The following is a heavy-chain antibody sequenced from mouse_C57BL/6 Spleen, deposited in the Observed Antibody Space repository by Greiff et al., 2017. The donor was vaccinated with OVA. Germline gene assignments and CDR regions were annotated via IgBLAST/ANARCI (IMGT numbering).Heavy chain of an antibody. D-gene: IGHD1-1*01. CDR1: GYTFTSYW. CDR3: ARGITTVVAGLDY. V-gene: IGHV1-55*01. Sequence: QVQLQQPGAELVKPGASVKMSCKASGYTFTSYWITWVKQRPGQGLEWIGDIYPGSGSTNYNEKFKSKATLTVDTSSSTAYMQLSSLTSEDSAVYYCARGITTVVAGLDYWGQGTTLTVSS. J-gene: IGHJ2*01. CDR2: IYPGSGST.